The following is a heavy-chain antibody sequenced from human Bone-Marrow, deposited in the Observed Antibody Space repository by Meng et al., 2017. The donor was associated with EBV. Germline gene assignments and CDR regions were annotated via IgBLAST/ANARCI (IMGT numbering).Heavy chain of an antibody. CDR1: GFTLSNYW. D-gene: IGHD6-13*01. V-gene: IGHV3-74*01. CDR2: INVDGSDT. CDR3: SRSNWYPDY. Sequence: VESGVSLTPPGGSLSLPCESCGFTLSNYWMHWVRQVPGKGLVWVSRINVDGSDTIYADSVKGRFTISRDNGKNTLYLQMNSLRADDTAVYYCSRSNWYPDYWGQGTLVTVSS. J-gene: IGHJ4*02.